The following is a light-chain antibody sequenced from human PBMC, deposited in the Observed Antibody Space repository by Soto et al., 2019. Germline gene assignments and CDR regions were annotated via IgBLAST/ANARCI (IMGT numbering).Light chain of an antibody. V-gene: IGLV1-51*01. Sequence: QSVLTQPPSVSAAPGQKVTISCSGSYSNIGNNYVSWYQHFPGTTPKLLIFDNNKRPSGIPDRFSGSKSGTSATLGITGLQTGDEADFYCGTWDSSLSVVFGGGTKLTVL. J-gene: IGLJ2*01. CDR3: GTWDSSLSVV. CDR1: YSNIGNNY. CDR2: DNN.